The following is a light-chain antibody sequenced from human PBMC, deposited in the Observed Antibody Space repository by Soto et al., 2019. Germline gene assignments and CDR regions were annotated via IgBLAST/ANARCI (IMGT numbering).Light chain of an antibody. CDR3: QSYDTSLSGWV. Sequence: QSVLTQPPSVSGAPGQRVTISCTGSSSNIGAHYDVHWYQHLPGTAPKLLIYRNTNRPSGVPDRFSGSKSGTSASLAITGLQSEDEADYYCQSYDTSLSGWVFGGGTKLTVL. CDR2: RNT. J-gene: IGLJ3*02. V-gene: IGLV1-40*01. CDR1: SSNIGAHYD.